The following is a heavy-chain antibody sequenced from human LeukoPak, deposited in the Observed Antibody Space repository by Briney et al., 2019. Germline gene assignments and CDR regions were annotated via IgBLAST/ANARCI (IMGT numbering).Heavy chain of an antibody. J-gene: IGHJ4*02. Sequence: GGSLRLSCAASGFTFTDYNLNWVRQAPGKGLEWVSSISSNDVYIYYADSVQGRFTISRDNAKNSLYLQMNSLRAEDTAVYYCARDKRGSGYDFDYWGQGTLVTVSS. D-gene: IGHD5-12*01. CDR1: GFTFTDYN. V-gene: IGHV3-21*04. CDR3: ARDKRGSGYDFDY. CDR2: ISSNDVYI.